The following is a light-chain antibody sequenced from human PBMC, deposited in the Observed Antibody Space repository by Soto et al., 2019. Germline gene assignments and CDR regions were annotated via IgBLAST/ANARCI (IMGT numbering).Light chain of an antibody. CDR3: QQSYSLPYT. CDR2: AAS. Sequence: DIQMTQSPSSLSASVEDRVTITCRASENINTDLNWFQQKPGTAPKLLIFAASGLQSWVPSRFSGNGSGTEFTLTISSLQPDDIATYFCQQSYSLPYTFGQGTKLEIK. V-gene: IGKV1-39*01. J-gene: IGKJ2*01. CDR1: ENINTD.